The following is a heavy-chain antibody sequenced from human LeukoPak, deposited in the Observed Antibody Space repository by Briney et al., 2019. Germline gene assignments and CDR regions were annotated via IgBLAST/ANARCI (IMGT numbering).Heavy chain of an antibody. CDR2: ISSSGSTI. D-gene: IGHD3-10*01. V-gene: IGHV3-11*01. Sequence: GGSLRLSCAASGFTFSDYYMSWIRQAPGKGLEWVSYISSSGSTIYYADSVKGQFTISRDNAKNSLYLQMNSLRAEDTAVYYCARDYYGSGSYYNPSGSYYYYMDVWGKGTTVTVSS. CDR1: GFTFSDYY. CDR3: ARDYYGSGSYYNPSGSYYYYMDV. J-gene: IGHJ6*03.